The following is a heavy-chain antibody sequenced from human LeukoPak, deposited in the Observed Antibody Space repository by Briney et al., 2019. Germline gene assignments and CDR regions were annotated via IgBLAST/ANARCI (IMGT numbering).Heavy chain of an antibody. Sequence: GGSLRLSCAASGFTFSSYAMHWVRQAPGKGLEYVSAISSNGGSTYYANSVKGRFTISRDNSKNTLYLQMGSLRAEDMAVYYCARAPTYDFWSGYLDYWGQGTLVTVSS. J-gene: IGHJ4*02. CDR3: ARAPTYDFWSGYLDY. CDR1: GFTFSSYA. D-gene: IGHD3-3*01. CDR2: ISSNGGST. V-gene: IGHV3-64*01.